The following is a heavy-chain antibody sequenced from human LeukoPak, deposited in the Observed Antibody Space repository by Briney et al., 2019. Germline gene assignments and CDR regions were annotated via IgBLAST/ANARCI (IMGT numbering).Heavy chain of an antibody. D-gene: IGHD6-13*01. Sequence: SVKVSCKASGGTFSSYAISWVRQAPGQGLEWMGGIIPIFGTANYAQKFQGRVTITTDESTSTAYMELSSLRSEDTAVYYCAREEDIAGRFDPWSQGTLVTVSS. CDR3: AREEDIAGRFDP. V-gene: IGHV1-69*05. CDR1: GGTFSSYA. CDR2: IIPIFGTA. J-gene: IGHJ5*02.